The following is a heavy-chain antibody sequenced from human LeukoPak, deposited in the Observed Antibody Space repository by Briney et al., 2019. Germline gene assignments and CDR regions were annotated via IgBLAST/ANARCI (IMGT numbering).Heavy chain of an antibody. D-gene: IGHD5-12*01. CDR1: GFTFSSYE. CDR2: ISSSGSTI. J-gene: IGHJ6*03. CDR3: ARGDGGVATTSYYYYYYMDV. Sequence: GGSLRISCAASGFTFSSYEMNWVRQAPGKGLEWVSYISSSGSTIYYADSVKGRFTISRDNAKNSLYLQMNSLRAEDTAVYYCARGDGGVATTSYYYYYYMDVWGKGTTVTVSS. V-gene: IGHV3-48*03.